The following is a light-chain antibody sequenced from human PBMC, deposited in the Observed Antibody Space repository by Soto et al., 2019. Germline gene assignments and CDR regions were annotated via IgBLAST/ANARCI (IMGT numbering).Light chain of an antibody. V-gene: IGKV3-20*01. J-gene: IGKJ4*01. CDR1: QSVSSSY. Sequence: EIVLTQSPGTLSLSPGERATLSCRASQSVSSSYLACYQQKPGQAPRLLISVASSRATGIPDRFSGSGSGTDFTLTISRLEPEDFAIYYCQQYGSSPLTFGGGTKVEIK. CDR2: VAS. CDR3: QQYGSSPLT.